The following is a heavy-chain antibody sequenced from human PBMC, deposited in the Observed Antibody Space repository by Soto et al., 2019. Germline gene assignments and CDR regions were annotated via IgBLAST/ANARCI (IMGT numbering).Heavy chain of an antibody. J-gene: IGHJ4*02. V-gene: IGHV3-7*01. CDR2: IKQDGSEK. CDR3: ARDYLAVAGTPYFDY. D-gene: IGHD6-19*01. CDR1: GFTFSSYW. Sequence: EVQLVESGGGLVQPGGSLRLSCAASGFTFSSYWMSWVRQAPGKGLEWVANIKQDGSEKYYVDFVKGRFTISRDNAKNSLYLQMNSLRAEDTAVYYCARDYLAVAGTPYFDYWGQGTLVTVSS.